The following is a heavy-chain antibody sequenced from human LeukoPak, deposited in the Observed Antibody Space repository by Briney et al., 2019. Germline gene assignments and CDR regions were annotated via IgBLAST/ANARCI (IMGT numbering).Heavy chain of an antibody. V-gene: IGHV3-23*01. D-gene: IGHD1-26*01. CDR2: ISGSGGDR. CDR1: GFTVSSNE. Sequence: GGSLRLSCAASGFTVSSNEMSWVRQAPGKGLEWVSAISGSGGDRYYADSVKGRFTISRDNSKNTVYLQMNSLRVDDTAVYYCAKDRQRGNYFRNYYYYMDVWGKGTTVTVSS. J-gene: IGHJ6*03. CDR3: AKDRQRGNYFRNYYYYMDV.